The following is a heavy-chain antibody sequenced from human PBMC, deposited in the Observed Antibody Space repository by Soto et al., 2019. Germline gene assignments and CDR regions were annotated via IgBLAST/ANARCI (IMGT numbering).Heavy chain of an antibody. CDR3: ARAPKVSGSSQTRPDF. Sequence: QVQLHQWGAGLLKPSETLSLACSIYSGSFSGYYWSWIRQPPGKGLEWIGEISQSGHTNYSPSLKSRVSISIDTSKKQFSLNLASVSAADTVVYYCARAPKVSGSSQTRPDFWGQGTLVTVSS. V-gene: IGHV4-34*01. CDR2: ISQSGHT. CDR1: SGSFSGYY. J-gene: IGHJ4*02. D-gene: IGHD6-6*01.